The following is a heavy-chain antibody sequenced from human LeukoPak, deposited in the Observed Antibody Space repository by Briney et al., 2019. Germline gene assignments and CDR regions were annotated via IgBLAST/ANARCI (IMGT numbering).Heavy chain of an antibody. J-gene: IGHJ5*02. V-gene: IGHV4-34*01. Sequence: MPSETLSLTCTVSGGSISGYYWSWIRQPPGKGLEWIGEINHSGSTNYNPSLKSRVTISVDTSKNQFSLKLSSVTAADTAVYYCARGGLRWNFRPYNWFDPWGQGTLVTVSS. CDR3: ARGGLRWNFRPYNWFDP. CDR1: GGSISGYY. D-gene: IGHD4-23*01. CDR2: INHSGST.